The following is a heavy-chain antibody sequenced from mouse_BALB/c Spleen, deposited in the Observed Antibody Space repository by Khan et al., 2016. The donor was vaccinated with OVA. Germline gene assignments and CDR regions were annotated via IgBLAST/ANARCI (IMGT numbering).Heavy chain of an antibody. V-gene: IGHV2-9*02. CDR2: IWAGGST. J-gene: IGHJ1*01. D-gene: IGHD1-1*01. CDR3: ARDYGSSFEYFDV. CDR1: GFSLTSYG. Sequence: QVQLKESGPGLVAPSQSLSITCTVSGFSLTSYGVHWVRQPPGKGLEWLGLIWAGGSTNYNSALMSRLTINKDNSKSQVFLTMNSLQTDDTAMYYCARDYGSSFEYFDVWGAGTTVTVSS.